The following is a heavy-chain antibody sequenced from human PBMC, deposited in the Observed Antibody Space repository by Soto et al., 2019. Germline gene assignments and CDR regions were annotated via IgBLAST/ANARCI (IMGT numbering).Heavy chain of an antibody. CDR3: ASLEGSPYTVTTDY. CDR2: IIPIFGTA. D-gene: IGHD4-17*01. J-gene: IGHJ4*02. Sequence: SVKVSCKASGGTFSSYAISWVRQAPGQGLEWMGGIIPIFGTANYAQKFQGRVTITADESTSTAYMELSSLRSEDTAVYYCASLEGSPYTVTTDYWGQGTLVAVSS. CDR1: GGTFSSYA. V-gene: IGHV1-69*13.